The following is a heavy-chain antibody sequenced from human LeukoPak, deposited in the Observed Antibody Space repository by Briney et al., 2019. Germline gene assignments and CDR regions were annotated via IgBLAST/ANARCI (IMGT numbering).Heavy chain of an antibody. CDR2: INPSGGST. D-gene: IGHD2-15*01. V-gene: IGHV1-46*01. CDR3: ARVGGSVRVNRLFDY. J-gene: IGHJ4*02. Sequence: ASVKVSCKASGYTFTSYYMHWVRQAPGQGLEWMGIINPSGGSTSYAQKFQGRVTMTRDTSTSTVYMELSSLRSEDTAVYYCARVGGSVRVNRLFDYWGQGTLVTVSS. CDR1: GYTFTSYY.